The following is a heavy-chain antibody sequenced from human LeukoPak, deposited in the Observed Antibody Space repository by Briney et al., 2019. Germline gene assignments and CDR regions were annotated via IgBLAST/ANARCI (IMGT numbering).Heavy chain of an antibody. CDR2: IYYSGST. Sequence: TTSETLSLTCTVSGGSISSGDYYWSWIRQPPGKGLEWIGYIYYSGSTYYNPSLKSRVTISVDTSKNQFSLKLSSVTAADTAVYYCARESVLGDDYVWGSYRPHFDYWGQGTLVTVSS. CDR3: ARESVLGDDYVWGSYRPHFDY. V-gene: IGHV4-30-4*01. D-gene: IGHD3-16*02. CDR1: GGSISSGDYY. J-gene: IGHJ4*02.